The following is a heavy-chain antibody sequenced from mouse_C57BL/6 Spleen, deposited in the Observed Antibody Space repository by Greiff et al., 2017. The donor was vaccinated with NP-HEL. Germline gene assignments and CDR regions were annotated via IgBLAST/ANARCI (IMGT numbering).Heavy chain of an antibody. CDR1: GYTFTSYG. CDR2: IDPSDSYT. J-gene: IGHJ4*01. CDR3: ARGAMDY. V-gene: IGHV1-59*01. Sequence: VQLQQSGAELARPGASVKLSCKASGYTFTSYGISWVKQRTGQGLEWIGVIDPSDSYTNYNQKFKGKATLTVDTSSSTAYMQLSSLTSEDSAVYYCARGAMDYWGQGTSVTVSS.